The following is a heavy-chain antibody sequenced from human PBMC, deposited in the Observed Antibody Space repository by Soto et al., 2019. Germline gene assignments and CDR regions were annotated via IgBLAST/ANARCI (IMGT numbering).Heavy chain of an antibody. J-gene: IGHJ5*01. D-gene: IGHD3-3*01. CDR3: ARDIWSCYYKWFDS. CDR2: ISNDGRAQ. Sequence: GGSLRLSCTSSTVTINVHGIQWVRQAPGKGLEWVAFISNDGRAQYYADSVKGRFTISRDYSKNTVDLQMNSLRNEETAVYYCARDIWSCYYKWFDSWGPGTLVTVSS. V-gene: IGHV3-30*03. CDR1: TVTINVHG.